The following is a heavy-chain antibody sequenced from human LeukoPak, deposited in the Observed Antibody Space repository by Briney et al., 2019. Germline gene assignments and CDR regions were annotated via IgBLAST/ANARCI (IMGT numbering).Heavy chain of an antibody. J-gene: IGHJ4*02. CDR3: ARVSPEIVVVTGTGAPDY. CDR1: GFTFSSYG. D-gene: IGHD2-21*02. V-gene: IGHV3-33*01. CDR2: IWYDGSKK. Sequence: QPGGSLRLSCAASGFTFSSYGMHWVRQAPGKGLEWVAVIWYDGSKKYYADSVKGRFTISRDNSKNTVYLQMNSLRAEDTAVYYCARVSPEIVVVTGTGAPDYWGQGTLVTVSS.